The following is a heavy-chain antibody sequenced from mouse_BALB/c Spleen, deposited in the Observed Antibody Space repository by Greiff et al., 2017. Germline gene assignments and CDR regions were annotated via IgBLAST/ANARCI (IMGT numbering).Heavy chain of an antibody. CDR1: GFSFRDYY. CDR3: ARDEDLHYSMDY. V-gene: IGHV5-4*02. J-gene: IGHJ4*01. CDR2: ISDGDSYT. Sequence: VESGGGLVKPGGSLQLSCLASGFSFRDYYMYWGRQTPEKRLEWVATISDGDSYTYYPDSVKVRFTISSDNSKNNLYLQMSSLKSEDTAMYYCARDEDLHYSMDYWGQGTSVTVSS. D-gene: IGHD2-1*01.